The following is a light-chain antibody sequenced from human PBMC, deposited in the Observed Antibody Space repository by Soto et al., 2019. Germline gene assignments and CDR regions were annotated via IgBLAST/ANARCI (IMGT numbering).Light chain of an antibody. CDR1: ESISDW. J-gene: IGKJ5*01. CDR3: QQYSTSSIS. Sequence: DIQMTQSPSTLSASVGDRVTFTCRASESISDWLVWYHQRPGKPPKLLIYKASRLESGVPSRFSGSASGTEFTLTITSLQPDDFGTYYCQQYSTSSISFGPGTRPEIK. V-gene: IGKV1-5*03. CDR2: KAS.